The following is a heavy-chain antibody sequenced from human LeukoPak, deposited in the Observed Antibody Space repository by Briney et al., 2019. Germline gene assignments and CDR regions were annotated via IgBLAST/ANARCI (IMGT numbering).Heavy chain of an antibody. CDR3: AGGGTVTTLGYDY. Sequence: PSETLSLTCTVSGGSISSNSYYWGWIRQPPGKGLEWIGKIYYSGTTYYNPSLKSRVTISVDKSKNQFSLKLSSVTAADTAVYYCAGGGTVTTLGYDYWGQGTLVTVSS. V-gene: IGHV4-39*07. CDR1: GGSISSNSYY. CDR2: IYYSGTT. D-gene: IGHD4-11*01. J-gene: IGHJ4*02.